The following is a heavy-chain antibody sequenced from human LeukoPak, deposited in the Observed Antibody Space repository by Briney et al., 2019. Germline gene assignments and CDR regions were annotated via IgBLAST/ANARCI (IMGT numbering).Heavy chain of an antibody. CDR3: ARGGRYYYDIMDAFDI. Sequence: GGSLRLSCAASGFTFSDHYMDWVRQAPGKGLEWVGRTRNKANSYTTEYAASVKGRFTISRDDSKNSLYLQMNSLKTEDTAVYYCARGGRYYYDIMDAFDIWGQGTMVTVSS. J-gene: IGHJ3*02. CDR1: GFTFSDHY. V-gene: IGHV3-72*01. D-gene: IGHD3-22*01. CDR2: TRNKANSYTT.